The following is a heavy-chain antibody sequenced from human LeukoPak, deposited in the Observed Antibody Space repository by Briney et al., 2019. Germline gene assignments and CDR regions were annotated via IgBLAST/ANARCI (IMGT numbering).Heavy chain of an antibody. CDR3: ARESWSDSVAFDI. V-gene: IGHV3-30*04. D-gene: IGHD3-3*01. CDR2: ISYGGIDK. CDR1: GFNFSSYA. J-gene: IGHJ3*02. Sequence: SGGSLRLSCAASGFNFSSYAMHWVRQALGEGLEWVGLISYGGIDKSYADSVKGRFTISRDSSKRTLYLQMNSLRAEDTAMYYCARESWSDSVAFDIWGLGTMVIVSS.